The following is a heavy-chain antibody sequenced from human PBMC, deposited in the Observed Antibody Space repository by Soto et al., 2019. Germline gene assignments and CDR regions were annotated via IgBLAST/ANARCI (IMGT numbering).Heavy chain of an antibody. Sequence: GGSLRLSCAASGFTFSSYGMHWVRQAPGKGLEWVAVIWYDGSNKYYADTVKGRFTISRDNSKNTLYLQMNSLRAEDTAVYYCARVAHTTVTTSFDYWGQGTLVTVSS. V-gene: IGHV3-33*01. CDR2: IWYDGSNK. CDR1: GFTFSSYG. CDR3: ARVAHTTVTTSFDY. D-gene: IGHD4-17*01. J-gene: IGHJ4*02.